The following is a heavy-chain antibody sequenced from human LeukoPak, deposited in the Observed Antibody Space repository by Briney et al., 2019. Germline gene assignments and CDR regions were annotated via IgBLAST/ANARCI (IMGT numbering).Heavy chain of an antibody. CDR1: GGSFSGYY. Sequence: SETLSLTCAVYGGSFSGYYWSWIRQPPGKGLEWIGEINHSGSTNYNPSLKSRVTISVDTSKNQFSLKLSSVTAAATAVYYCARGQKTYGDYEYYFDYWGQGTLVTVSS. D-gene: IGHD4-17*01. V-gene: IGHV4-34*01. CDR2: INHSGST. J-gene: IGHJ4*02. CDR3: ARGQKTYGDYEYYFDY.